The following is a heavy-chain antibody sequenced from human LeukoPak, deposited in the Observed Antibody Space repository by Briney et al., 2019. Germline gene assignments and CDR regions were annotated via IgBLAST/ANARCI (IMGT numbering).Heavy chain of an antibody. J-gene: IGHJ6*03. CDR2: IYTSGST. D-gene: IGHD6-6*01. V-gene: IGHV4-4*07. Sequence: PSETLSLTCTVSGGSIISYYWSWIRQPAGKGLEWIGRIYTSGSTNYNPSLKSRVTISVDKSKNQFSLKLSSVTAADTAVYYCAREGAYSSSSLYYYYMDVWGKGTTVTVSS. CDR1: GGSIISYY. CDR3: AREGAYSSSSLYYYYMDV.